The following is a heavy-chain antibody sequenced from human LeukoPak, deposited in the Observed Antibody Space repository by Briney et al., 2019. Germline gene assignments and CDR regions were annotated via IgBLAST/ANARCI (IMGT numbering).Heavy chain of an antibody. CDR1: GYTFTGYY. CDR3: ASSSGYDASNFDY. Sequence: ASVKVSCKASGYTFTGYYMHWVRQAPGQGLEWMGWINPNSGGTNYAQKFQGRVTITADESTSTAYTELSSLRSEDTAVYYCASSSGYDASNFDYWGQGTLVTVSS. CDR2: INPNSGGT. D-gene: IGHD5-12*01. V-gene: IGHV1-2*02. J-gene: IGHJ4*02.